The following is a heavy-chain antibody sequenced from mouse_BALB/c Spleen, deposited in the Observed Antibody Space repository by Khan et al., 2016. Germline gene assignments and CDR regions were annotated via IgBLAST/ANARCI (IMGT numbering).Heavy chain of an antibody. CDR1: GYSITSDYA. V-gene: IGHV3-2*02. D-gene: IGHD1-1*01. Sequence: EVQLQESGPGLVKPSQSLSLTCTVTGYSITSDYAWNWIRQFPGNKLEWMGYISYSGSTRYYPSLKSRISITRDTSKNQFFLQLNSVTTEDTAKYYDARTPTSYYTMDYWGQGTSVTVSS. CDR3: ARTPTSYYTMDY. J-gene: IGHJ4*01. CDR2: ISYSGST.